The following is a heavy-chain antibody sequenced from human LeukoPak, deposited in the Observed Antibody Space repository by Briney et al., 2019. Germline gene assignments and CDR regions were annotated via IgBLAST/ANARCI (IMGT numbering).Heavy chain of an antibody. CDR1: GGTFSSYA. CDR3: ARDSLDTAMAPFDY. J-gene: IGHJ4*02. V-gene: IGHV1-69*05. D-gene: IGHD5-18*01. CDR2: IIPIFGTA. Sequence: GASVKVSCKASGGTFSSYAISWVRQAPGQGLEWMGRIIPIFGTANYAQKFRGSVTITTDESTSTAYMELSSLRSEDTAVYYCARDSLDTAMAPFDYWGQGTLVTVSS.